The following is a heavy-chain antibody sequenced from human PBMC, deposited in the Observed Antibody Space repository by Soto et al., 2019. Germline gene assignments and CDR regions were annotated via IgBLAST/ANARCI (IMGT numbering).Heavy chain of an antibody. CDR2: TTYDGGIK. Sequence: RRYLRLSCAASGFSFSSYGMEWVRLAPGKGLEWVAATTYDGGIKHYVDSVKGRFTISRDNSKNTLYLQMHSLRVEDTTTYYYAGALENAYHYYGLTVRGQGTTDTAS. CDR1: GFSFSSYG. CDR3: AGALENAYHYYGLTV. D-gene: IGHD1-1*01. V-gene: IGHV3-30*03. J-gene: IGHJ6*02.